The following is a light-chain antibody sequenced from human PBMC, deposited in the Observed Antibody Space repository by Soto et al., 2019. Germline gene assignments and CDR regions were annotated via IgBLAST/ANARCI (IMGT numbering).Light chain of an antibody. CDR1: QSVSSSY. CDR3: QQYGSSPRT. Sequence: ENVLTQSPGTLSLSPGERATLSCRASQSVSSSYLAWYQQKPGQAPRLLIYGASSRATGIPDRFSGSGSGTDFTLTISRLKPEDFAVYYCQQYGSSPRTFGQGTKLEIK. J-gene: IGKJ2*01. V-gene: IGKV3-20*01. CDR2: GAS.